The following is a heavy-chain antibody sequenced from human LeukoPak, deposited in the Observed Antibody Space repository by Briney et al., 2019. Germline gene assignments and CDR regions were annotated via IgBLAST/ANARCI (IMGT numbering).Heavy chain of an antibody. CDR3: ARSCPCGNGYCSGGSCSFDY. J-gene: IGHJ4*02. CDR2: ISSSSSYI. CDR1: GFTFSSYS. Sequence: SGGSLRLSCAASGFTFSSYSMNWVRQAPGKGLEWVSSISSSSSYIYYADSVKGRFTISRDNAKNSLYLQMNSLRAEETAVYYCARSCPCGNGYCSGGSCSFDYWGQGTLVTVSS. V-gene: IGHV3-21*01. D-gene: IGHD2-15*01.